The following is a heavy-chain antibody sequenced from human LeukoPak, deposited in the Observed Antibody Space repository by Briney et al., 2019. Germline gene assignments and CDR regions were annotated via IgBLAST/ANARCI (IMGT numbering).Heavy chain of an antibody. CDR2: IIPIFGTA. CDR1: GGTFISYA. J-gene: IGHJ4*02. V-gene: IGHV1-69*05. D-gene: IGHD3-22*01. CDR3: ARERGITMIVYDY. Sequence: ASVKVSCKASGGTFISYAISWVRQAPGQGLEWMGRIIPIFGTANYAQKFQGRVTITTDESTSTAYMELSSLRSEDTAVYYCARERGITMIVYDYWGQGTLVTVSS.